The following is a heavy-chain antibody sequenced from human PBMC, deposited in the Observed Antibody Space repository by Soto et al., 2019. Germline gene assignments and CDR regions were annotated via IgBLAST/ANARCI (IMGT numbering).Heavy chain of an antibody. D-gene: IGHD3-22*01. V-gene: IGHV1-2*02. J-gene: IGHJ4*02. CDR1: GYTFTGYY. CDR2: INPNSGGT. Sequence: GASVQVSCKASGYTFTGYYMHWVRQAPGQGLEWMGWINPNSGGTNYAQKFQGRVTITADKSTSTAYMELSSLRSEDTAVYYCARVYYDSSGYYKSLDYWGQGTLVTVSS. CDR3: ARVYYDSSGYYKSLDY.